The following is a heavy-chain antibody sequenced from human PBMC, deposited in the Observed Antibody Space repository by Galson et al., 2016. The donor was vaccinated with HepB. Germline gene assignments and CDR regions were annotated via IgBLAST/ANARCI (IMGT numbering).Heavy chain of an antibody. J-gene: IGHJ4*02. CDR2: ISDSGGRT. V-gene: IGHV3-23*01. CDR1: RFTFSSYA. CDR3: AKRRGAAMIAAKVGDDF. Sequence: SLRLSCAASRFTFSSYAMSWVRQAPGKGLEWVSGISDSGGRTHYADSVKGRFTISRDNSKSTLYLQVNGLRVDDTAVYYCAKRRGAAMIAAKVGDDFWGQGTLVIVSS. D-gene: IGHD1-26*01.